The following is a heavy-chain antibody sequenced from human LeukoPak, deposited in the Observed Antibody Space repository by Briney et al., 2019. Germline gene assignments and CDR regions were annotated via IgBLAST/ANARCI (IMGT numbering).Heavy chain of an antibody. CDR3: AKAGGDPYSFTY. J-gene: IGHJ4*02. Sequence: GGSLRLSCAASGFTFSSYAMSWVRQAPGKGLEWVAFIRYDGSNKYYADSVKGRFTISRDNSKNTLYLQMNSLRAEDTAVYYCAKAGGDPYSFTYWGQGTLVTVSS. CDR2: IRYDGSNK. D-gene: IGHD3-16*01. V-gene: IGHV3-30*02. CDR1: GFTFSSYA.